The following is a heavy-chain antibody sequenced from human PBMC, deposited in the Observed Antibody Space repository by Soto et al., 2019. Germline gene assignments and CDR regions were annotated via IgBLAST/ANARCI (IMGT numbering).Heavy chain of an antibody. V-gene: IGHV4-31*03. CDR1: GGSISSGGYY. CDR3: ARTLITIFGVPRVNWFDP. D-gene: IGHD3-3*01. CDR2: IYYSGST. J-gene: IGHJ5*02. Sequence: PSETLSLTCTVSGGSISSGGYYWSWIRQHPGKGLEWIGYIYYSGSTYYNPSLKSRVTISVDTSKNHFSLKLSFVTAADTAVYYCARTLITIFGVPRVNWFDPWGQGTLVTVSS.